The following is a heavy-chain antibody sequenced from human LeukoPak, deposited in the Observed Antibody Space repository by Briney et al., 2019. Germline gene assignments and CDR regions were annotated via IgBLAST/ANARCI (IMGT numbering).Heavy chain of an antibody. V-gene: IGHV4-39*07. CDR1: GASISSTIYY. D-gene: IGHD1-1*01. J-gene: IGHJ4*02. CDR3: ARDWNRYAY. Sequence: SDTLSLTCTVSGASISSTIYYWGWTRHPPGKGLEWLGSSYYRGTTYYNPSLNSRVTISVDTSKNQFSLQLSSVTAADTAVYYCARDWNRYAYWGQGTLVTVSS. CDR2: SYYRGTT.